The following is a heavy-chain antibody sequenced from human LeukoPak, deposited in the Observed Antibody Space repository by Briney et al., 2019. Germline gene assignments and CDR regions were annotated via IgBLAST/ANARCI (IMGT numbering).Heavy chain of an antibody. Sequence: GASVKVSCKASGYTFTGYYMHWVRQAPGQGLERMGWINPNSGGTNYAQKFQGRVTMTRDTSISTAYMELSRLRSDDTAVYYCARETAAANSRTYNWFDPWGQGTLVTVSS. CDR2: INPNSGGT. V-gene: IGHV1-2*02. CDR1: GYTFTGYY. J-gene: IGHJ5*02. D-gene: IGHD6-13*01. CDR3: ARETAAANSRTYNWFDP.